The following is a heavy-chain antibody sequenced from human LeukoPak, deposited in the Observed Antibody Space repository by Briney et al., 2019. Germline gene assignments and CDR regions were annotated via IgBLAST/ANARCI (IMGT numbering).Heavy chain of an antibody. J-gene: IGHJ4*02. CDR2: MYYSGNT. CDR1: GGSISSYY. CDR3: ARGYGWAFDY. Sequence: PSETLSLTCTVSGGSISSYYWGWIRQPPGKGLEWIGSMYYSGNTHYNPSLKSRVTISVDTSKNQFSLKLSSVTAADTAVYYCARGYGWAFDYWGQGTLVTVSS. V-gene: IGHV4-39*01. D-gene: IGHD3-10*01.